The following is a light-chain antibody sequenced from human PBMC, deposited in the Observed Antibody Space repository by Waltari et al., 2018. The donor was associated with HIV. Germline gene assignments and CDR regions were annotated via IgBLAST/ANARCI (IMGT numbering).Light chain of an antibody. CDR1: QSVYNN. CDR2: GAS. V-gene: IGKV3-15*01. Sequence: EIVMTQSPAILSLSPGESATLSCRASQSVYNNLAWYQQKNGQAPRLLIYGASTRATDIPDGFSGSGSGTEFTLTVSSLQSGDFAVYYCQQYHNWPQTFGRGTKVEIK. CDR3: QQYHNWPQT. J-gene: IGKJ2*01.